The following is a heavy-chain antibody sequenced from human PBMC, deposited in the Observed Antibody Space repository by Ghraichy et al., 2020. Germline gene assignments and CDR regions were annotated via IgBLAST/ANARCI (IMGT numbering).Heavy chain of an antibody. D-gene: IGHD3-22*01. Sequence: GGSLRLSCAASGFTFRDYAMTWVRQAPGKGPEWVSAVSARGDRTYYADSVKGRFTISRDNSKSTLFLQMDSLRADDAAVYYCGKSYYFANSGYFWDAFDIWGQGTWVTVSA. CDR1: GFTFRDYA. CDR2: VSARGDRT. V-gene: IGHV3-23*01. CDR3: GKSYYFANSGYFWDAFDI. J-gene: IGHJ3*02.